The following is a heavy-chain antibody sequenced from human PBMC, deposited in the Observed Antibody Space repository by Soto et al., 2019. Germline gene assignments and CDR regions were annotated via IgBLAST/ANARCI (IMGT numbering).Heavy chain of an antibody. CDR3: ARDVGLQHDTGYYDFWSGKNNWFDP. CDR2: ISYSGST. D-gene: IGHD3-3*01. J-gene: IGHJ5*02. Sequence: PXETLSLTCTVSGGSMSGHYWSWIRQPPGKGLQYIGYISYSGSTNYNPSLKSRVTISVDTSNNQFSLRLSSVTAADTAVYYCARDVGLQHDTGYYDFWSGKNNWFDPWGQGILVTSPQ. CDR1: GGSMSGHY. V-gene: IGHV4-59*11.